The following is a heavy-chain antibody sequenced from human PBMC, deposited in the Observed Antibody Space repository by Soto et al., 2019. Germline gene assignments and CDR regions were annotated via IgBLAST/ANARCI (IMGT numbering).Heavy chain of an antibody. CDR2: IIPIFGTA. D-gene: IGHD3-10*01. CDR1: GGTFSSYA. J-gene: IGHJ4*02. CDR3: ARDFGEWERPTGFDY. Sequence: QVQLVQSGDEVKKPGSSVKVSCQASGGTFSSYAISWVRQAPGQGREWMGGIIPIFGTANYAQKFQGRVTITADKSTSTAYMELSSLRSEDTAVYYWARDFGEWERPTGFDYWGQGTLVTVSS. V-gene: IGHV1-69*06.